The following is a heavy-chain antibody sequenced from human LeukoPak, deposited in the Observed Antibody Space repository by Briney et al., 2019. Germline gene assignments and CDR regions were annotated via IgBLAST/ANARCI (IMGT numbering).Heavy chain of an antibody. J-gene: IGHJ4*02. CDR2: ISSSGSTI. V-gene: IGHV3-11*01. CDR3: ARDLVPYYYDSSGYDDC. CDR1: GFTFSDYY. D-gene: IGHD3-22*01. Sequence: GGSLRLSCAASGFTFSDYYMSWIRLAPGKGLEWVSYISSSGSTIYYADSVKGRFTISRDNAKNSLYLQMNSLRAEDTAVYYCARDLVPYYYDSSGYDDCWGQGTLVTVSS.